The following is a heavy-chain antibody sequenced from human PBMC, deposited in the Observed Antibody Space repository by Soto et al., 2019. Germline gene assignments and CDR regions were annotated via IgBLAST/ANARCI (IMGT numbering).Heavy chain of an antibody. Sequence: QVQLQESGPGLVKPSQTLSLTCTVSGGSISSGGYYWSWIRQHPGKGLEWIGYIYYSGSTYYNPSLKSRVTISVDTSKNQFSLKLISVTAADTAVYYCARETATAMVTSHFDYWGQGTLVTVSS. D-gene: IGHD5-18*01. CDR2: IYYSGST. CDR1: GGSISSGGYY. CDR3: ARETATAMVTSHFDY. V-gene: IGHV4-31*03. J-gene: IGHJ4*02.